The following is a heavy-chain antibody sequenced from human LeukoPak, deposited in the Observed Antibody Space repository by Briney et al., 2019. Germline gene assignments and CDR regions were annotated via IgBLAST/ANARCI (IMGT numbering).Heavy chain of an antibody. V-gene: IGHV3-30*04. J-gene: IGHJ3*02. CDR3: ARSLTGNDAFDI. CDR2: ISYDKSYK. D-gene: IGHD1-20*01. Sequence: GRSLRLSCAAAGFTFNRHATHWVRQAAGEGLEWVAVISYDKSYKEYPDSVKSRFTISRDNSRNTLFLEMNSLRTEDTAIYYCARSLTGNDAFDIWGQGTRVTVSS. CDR1: GFTFNRHA.